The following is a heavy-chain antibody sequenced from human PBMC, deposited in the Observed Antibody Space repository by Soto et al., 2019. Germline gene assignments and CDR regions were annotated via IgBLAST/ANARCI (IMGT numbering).Heavy chain of an antibody. CDR1: GYTFTSYG. J-gene: IGHJ2*01. V-gene: IGHV1-18*01. D-gene: IGHD4-17*01. CDR3: ARSPGDSDLDLYFDL. Sequence: QVQLVQSGAEVKKPGASVKVSCKASGYTFTSYGISWVRQAPGQALERMGCISADNDNTNYAQKLQGRVTMTTYTSTSTAYMELRSLRSDDTAVYYCARSPGDSDLDLYFDLWGRGTLVTVSS. CDR2: ISADNDNT.